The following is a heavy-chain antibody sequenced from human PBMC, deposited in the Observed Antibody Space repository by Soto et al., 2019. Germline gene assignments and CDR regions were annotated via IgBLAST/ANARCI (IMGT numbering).Heavy chain of an antibody. CDR3: ATYRYSSSWYRIFDY. Sequence: ASVKVSCKVSGYTLTELSMHWVRQAPGKGLEWMGGFDPEDGETIYAQKFQGRVTMTEDTSTDTAYMELSSLRSEDTAVYYCATYRYSSSWYRIFDYWGQGTLVTVSS. CDR2: FDPEDGET. V-gene: IGHV1-24*01. CDR1: GYTLTELS. D-gene: IGHD6-13*01. J-gene: IGHJ4*02.